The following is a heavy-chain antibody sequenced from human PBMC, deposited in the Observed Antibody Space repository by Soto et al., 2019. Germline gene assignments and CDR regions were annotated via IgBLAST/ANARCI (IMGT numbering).Heavy chain of an antibody. D-gene: IGHD4-4*01. CDR2: ISYSGERT. Sequence: EVQLLESGGGLVQPGGSLRLSCVASEFTFGNYAMSWVRQAPGKGLEWVSAISYSGERTYYADSVKGRFTISRDNSKNTLYLQMNSLRDEDTAVYYCAKVPTGEMATVFQAFDIWGQGTMVTVSS. J-gene: IGHJ3*02. V-gene: IGHV3-23*01. CDR1: EFTFGNYA. CDR3: AKVPTGEMATVFQAFDI.